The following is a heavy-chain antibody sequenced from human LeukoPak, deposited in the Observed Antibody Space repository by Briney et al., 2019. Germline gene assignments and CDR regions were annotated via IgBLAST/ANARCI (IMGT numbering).Heavy chain of an antibody. V-gene: IGHV3-23*01. CDR3: ANEIRPNDY. D-gene: IGHD4-17*01. J-gene: IGHJ4*02. Sequence: GGSLRLSCAASEVDFSSRAMTWVRQAPGKGLEWVSAISISGSKTYYADSVKGRFTISRDNSKNTLYLQMNSLRAEDTAVYYCANEIRPNDYWGQGTQVTVSS. CDR2: ISISGSKT. CDR1: EVDFSSRA.